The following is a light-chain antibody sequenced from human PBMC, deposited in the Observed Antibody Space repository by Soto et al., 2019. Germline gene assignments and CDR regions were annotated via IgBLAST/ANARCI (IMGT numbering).Light chain of an antibody. J-gene: IGKJ1*01. CDR1: QSVSSSY. CDR2: GAS. CDR3: PQYGSSPPWT. V-gene: IGKV3-20*01. Sequence: EIVLTQSPGTLSLSPGERATLSCRASQSVSSSYLAWYQQKPGQAPRLLIYGASSRATGIPDRFSGSGSGADFTLTISRLETADFAVYYWPQYGSSPPWTFGQGTKVEIK.